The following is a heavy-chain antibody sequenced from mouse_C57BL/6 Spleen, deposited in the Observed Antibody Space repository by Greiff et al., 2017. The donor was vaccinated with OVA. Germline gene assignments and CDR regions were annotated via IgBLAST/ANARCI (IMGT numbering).Heavy chain of an antibody. CDR1: GYTFTDYY. V-gene: IGHV1-26*01. J-gene: IGHJ1*03. CDR2: INPNNGGT. D-gene: IGHD2-1*01. CDR3: AREGDGKWYFDV. Sequence: EVKLQQSGPELVKPGASVKISCKASGYTFTDYYMNWVKQSHGKSLEWIGDINPNNGGTSYNQKFKGKATLTVDKSSSTAYMELRSLTSEDSAVYYCAREGDGKWYFDVWGTGTTVTVSS.